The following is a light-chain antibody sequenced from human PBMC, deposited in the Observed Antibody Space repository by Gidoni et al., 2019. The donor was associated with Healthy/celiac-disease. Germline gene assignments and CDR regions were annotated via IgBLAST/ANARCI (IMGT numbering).Light chain of an antibody. V-gene: IGKV1-39*01. CDR3: QQSYSTPVT. CDR1: QSISSY. CDR2: AAS. Sequence: DIQMTQSPSSLSASVGDRVTITCRASQSISSYLNWYQQKPGKAPKLLIYAASSLQSGVPSRFSGSGSGTDFTHTISSLQPEDFAAYYCQQSYSTPVTFXGXTKVEIK. J-gene: IGKJ4*01.